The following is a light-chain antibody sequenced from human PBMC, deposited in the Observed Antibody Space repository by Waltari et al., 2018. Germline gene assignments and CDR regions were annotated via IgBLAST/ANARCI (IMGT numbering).Light chain of an antibody. V-gene: IGLV1-51*02. J-gene: IGLJ2*01. CDR2: GKD. Sequence: QSVLTQPPSVSAAPGQKVTISCSGSTSNIGDNYVSWYQQFPGAAPKVLIYGKDKRPTGTPDRFSASKSGTSATLYITGLPTGDEADYFCGTWDNTLSPVFGGGTTVTVL. CDR1: TSNIGDNY. CDR3: GTWDNTLSPV.